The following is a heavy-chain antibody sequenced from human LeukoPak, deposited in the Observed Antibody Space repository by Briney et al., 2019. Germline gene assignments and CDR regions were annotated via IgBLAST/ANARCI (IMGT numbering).Heavy chain of an antibody. CDR3: AKDSDYYGGRAYFDY. V-gene: IGHV3-9*01. CDR2: ISWNSGSI. Sequence: GGSLRLSCAASGFTFDDYAMHWVRQAPGKGLEWVSGISWNSGSIGYADSVKGRFTISRDNAKSSLYLQMNSLRAEDTALYYCAKDSDYYGGRAYFDYWGQGTLVTVSS. D-gene: IGHD3-10*01. J-gene: IGHJ4*02. CDR1: GFTFDDYA.